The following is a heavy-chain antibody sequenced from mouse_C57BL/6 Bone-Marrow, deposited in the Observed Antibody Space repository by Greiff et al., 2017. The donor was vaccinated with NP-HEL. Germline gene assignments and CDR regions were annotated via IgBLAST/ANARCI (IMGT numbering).Heavy chain of an antibody. CDR1: GYTFTSYT. D-gene: IGHD2-4*01. CDR2: INPSSGYT. Sequence: QVQLQQSGAELARPGASVKMSCKASGYTFTSYTMHWVKQRPGQGLEWIGYINPSSGYTKYNQKFKDKDTLTADKSSSTAYMQLCSLTSEDSAVYYCARDDYDGPYWYFDVWGTGTTVTVSS. J-gene: IGHJ1*03. V-gene: IGHV1-4*01. CDR3: ARDDYDGPYWYFDV.